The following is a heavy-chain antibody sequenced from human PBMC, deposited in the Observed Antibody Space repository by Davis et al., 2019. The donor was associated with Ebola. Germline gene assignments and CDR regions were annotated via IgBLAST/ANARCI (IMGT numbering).Heavy chain of an antibody. CDR3: ARLHGPYYYYGMDV. Sequence: ASVKVSCKASGYTFTGYYMHWVRQAPGQGLEWMGWINPNSGGTNYAQKLQGRVTMTTDTSTSTAYMELRSLRSDDTAVYYCARLHGPYYYYGMDVWGQGTTVTVSS. J-gene: IGHJ6*02. V-gene: IGHV1-2*02. CDR2: INPNSGGT. CDR1: GYTFTGYY.